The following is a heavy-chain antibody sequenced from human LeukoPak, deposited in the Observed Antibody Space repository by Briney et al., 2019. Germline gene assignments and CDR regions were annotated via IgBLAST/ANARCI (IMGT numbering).Heavy chain of an antibody. CDR1: GYSFTSYW. CDR2: IYPGDSDT. CDR3: ARPPGGYCSGGSCYSEYYFDY. J-gene: IGHJ4*02. Sequence: GESLKISCKGSGYSFTSYWIGWVRQMPGKGPEWMGIIYPGDSDTRYSPSFQGQVTISADKSISTAYLQWSSLKASDTAMYYCARPPGGYCSGGSCYSEYYFDYWGQGTLSPSPQ. V-gene: IGHV5-51*01. D-gene: IGHD2-15*01.